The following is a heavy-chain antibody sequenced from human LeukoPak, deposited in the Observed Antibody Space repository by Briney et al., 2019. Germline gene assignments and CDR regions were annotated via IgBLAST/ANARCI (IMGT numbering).Heavy chain of an antibody. D-gene: IGHD3-3*02. Sequence: GGSLRLSCAASGFTFSSYSMNWVRQAPGKGLEWISYISGSSSTIYYADSVKGRFTISRDNAKNSMYLQMNSLRAEDTAVYYCARVVAATFIFDYMDVWGKGATVTVSS. CDR2: ISGSSSTI. CDR3: ARVVAATFIFDYMDV. V-gene: IGHV3-48*01. J-gene: IGHJ6*03. CDR1: GFTFSSYS.